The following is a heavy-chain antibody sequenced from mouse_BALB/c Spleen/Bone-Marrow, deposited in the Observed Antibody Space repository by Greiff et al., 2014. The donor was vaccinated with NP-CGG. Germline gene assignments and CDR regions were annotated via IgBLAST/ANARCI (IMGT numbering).Heavy chain of an antibody. Sequence: VQLQQSGAELVKPGASVKLSCTASGFNIKDTYMHWGKQRPEQGLEWIGRIDPANGNTKYDPKFQGKATITADTSSNTAYLQLSSLTSEDTAVYYCATLTTVVDAMDYWGQGTSVSVSS. V-gene: IGHV14-3*02. D-gene: IGHD1-1*01. CDR1: GFNIKDTY. CDR3: ATLTTVVDAMDY. CDR2: IDPANGNT. J-gene: IGHJ4*01.